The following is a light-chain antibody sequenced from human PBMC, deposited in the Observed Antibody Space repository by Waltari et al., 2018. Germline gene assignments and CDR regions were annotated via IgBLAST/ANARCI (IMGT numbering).Light chain of an antibody. CDR1: VLTKQF. CDR3: QAADRFDLWA. CDR2: KDT. V-gene: IGLV3-25*03. J-gene: IGLJ3*02. Sequence: SDDLTHPPSVSVSQGQTAVITCTGDVLTKQFVFWYQQRPGQAPILVIYKDTERPSGIPERFSGSSSGTTFTLTISGVQAEDEADYYCQAADRFDLWAFGGGTRLTVL.